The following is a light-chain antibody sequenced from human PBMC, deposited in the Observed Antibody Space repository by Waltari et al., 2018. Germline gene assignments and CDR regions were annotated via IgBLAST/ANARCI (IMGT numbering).Light chain of an antibody. V-gene: IGKV3-20*01. CDR1: QSVRRA. J-gene: IGKJ1*01. Sequence: EIVLTQSPGTLSLSLGERATVSCRASQSVRRALAWYQQKPGQAPRLLIYGASTRATGIPDRFSGSGSGTDFSLTISRLEPDDFAVYYCQHYLRLPVTFGQGTTVKI. CDR2: GAS. CDR3: QHYLRLPVT.